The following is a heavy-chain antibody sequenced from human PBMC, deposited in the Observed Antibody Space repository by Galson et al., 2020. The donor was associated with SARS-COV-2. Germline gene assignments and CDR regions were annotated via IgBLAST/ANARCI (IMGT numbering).Heavy chain of an antibody. V-gene: IGHV4-31*03. D-gene: IGHD2-2*02. CDR3: ARDGITGYNGMDV. J-gene: IGHJ6*02. Sequence: SETLSLTCTVSGDTISSGGYYWSWISQLPGKGLEWIGYIYYTGKTYYNPSLKSRVTMSADTSKNQFSLKLSSVTAADTAVYYCARDGITGYNGMDVWGPGTTVAVSS. CDR1: GDTISSGGYY. CDR2: IYYTGKT.